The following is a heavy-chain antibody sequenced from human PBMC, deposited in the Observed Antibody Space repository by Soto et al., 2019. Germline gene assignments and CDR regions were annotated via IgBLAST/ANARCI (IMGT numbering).Heavy chain of an antibody. V-gene: IGHV4-30-4*01. CDR2: IYYSGST. CDR3: ARGSGSRWGGYYDGLDV. D-gene: IGHD6-13*01. Sequence: QVQLQESGPGLVKPSQTLSLTCTVSGGSISSGDSYWSWIRQPPGKGLEWIGHIYYSGSTYYNPPLKRRITISEDTSKNQFSLKLSSVTAADTAVYYCARGSGSRWGGYYDGLDVWGQGTTVTVSS. J-gene: IGHJ6*02. CDR1: GGSISSGDSY.